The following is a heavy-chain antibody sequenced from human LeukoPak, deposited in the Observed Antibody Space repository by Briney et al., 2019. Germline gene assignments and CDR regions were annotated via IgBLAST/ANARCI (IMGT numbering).Heavy chain of an antibody. Sequence: SETLSLTCAVYGGSFSGYYWSWIRQPPGKGLEWIGEINHSGSTNYNPSLKSRVTISVGTSKNQFSLKLSSVTAADTAVYYCASLTYCSSTSCYVFSDYWGQGTLVTVSS. J-gene: IGHJ4*02. CDR3: ASLTYCSSTSCYVFSDY. CDR1: GGSFSGYY. V-gene: IGHV4-34*01. D-gene: IGHD2-2*01. CDR2: INHSGST.